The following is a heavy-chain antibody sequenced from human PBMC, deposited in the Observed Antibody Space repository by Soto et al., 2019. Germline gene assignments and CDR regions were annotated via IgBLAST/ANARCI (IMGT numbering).Heavy chain of an antibody. D-gene: IGHD3-22*01. CDR3: ARDPDYYDSSGYYY. Sequence: GGSLRLSCAASGFTFSSYSMNWVRQAPGKGLEWGSYISSSSSTIYYADSFKGRFTISRDNAKNSLYLQRNSLRAEDTAVYYCARDPDYYDSSGYYYWGQGTLVTVSS. V-gene: IGHV3-48*04. J-gene: IGHJ4*02. CDR2: ISSSSSTI. CDR1: GFTFSSYS.